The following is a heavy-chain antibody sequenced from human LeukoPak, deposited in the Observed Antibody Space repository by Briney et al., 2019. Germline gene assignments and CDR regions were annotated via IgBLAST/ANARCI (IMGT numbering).Heavy chain of an antibody. J-gene: IGHJ4*02. D-gene: IGHD3-10*01. CDR1: GLTVTNAW. Sequence: GGSLRLSCSASGLTVTNAWMNWVRQAPGEGLDWVGRIASKADGGATDYAAPVKGRFTISRDDSKNTLNLQMNSLKTEDTAVYYCTTGIRGDWGQGTLVTVSS. CDR2: IASKADGGAT. CDR3: TTGIRGD. V-gene: IGHV3-15*07.